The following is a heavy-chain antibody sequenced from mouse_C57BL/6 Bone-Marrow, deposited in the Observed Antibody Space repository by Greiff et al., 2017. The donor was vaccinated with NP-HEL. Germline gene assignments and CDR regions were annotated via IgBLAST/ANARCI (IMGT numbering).Heavy chain of an antibody. CDR2: IDPNSGGT. CDR1: GYTFTSYW. CDR3: ARYYEGSRGWYFDV. Sequence: QVQLQQPGADLVKPGASVKLSCKASGYTFTSYWMHWVKQRPGRGLEWIGRIDPNSGGTKFNEKFKTKATLTVDKPSSTAYMQLSSLTSEDSAVYSCARYYEGSRGWYFDVWGTGKTVTVSS. V-gene: IGHV1-72*01. D-gene: IGHD1-1*01. J-gene: IGHJ1*03.